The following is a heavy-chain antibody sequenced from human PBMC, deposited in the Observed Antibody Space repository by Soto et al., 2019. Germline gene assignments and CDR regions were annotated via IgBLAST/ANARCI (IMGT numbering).Heavy chain of an antibody. Sequence: EVQLVESGGGLVQPGGSLRLSCAASGFTFSGSWMHWVRRAPGKGLVWVSRINDDGSAPSYADFVKGRFTISRDNAKDMLLLQMNGQRAEDTAVYYCARGIFGSGTANDYWGQGTLVTVSS. CDR2: INDDGSAP. J-gene: IGHJ4*02. CDR3: ARGIFGSGTANDY. V-gene: IGHV3-74*01. D-gene: IGHD3-10*01. CDR1: GFTFSGSW.